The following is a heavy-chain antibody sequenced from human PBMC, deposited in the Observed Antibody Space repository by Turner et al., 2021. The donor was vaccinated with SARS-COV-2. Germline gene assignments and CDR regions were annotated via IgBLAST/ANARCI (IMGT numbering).Heavy chain of an antibody. Sequence: QVQLVESGGGVVQPGRSLRLPCSASGFTFSSYAMHWVRQAPGKRLEWVAVISYDGSNKYYADSVKGRFTISRDNSKNTLYLQMNSLRAEDTAVYYCAGIQSYDRSDYYGMDVWGQGTTVTVSS. J-gene: IGHJ6*02. CDR3: AGIQSYDRSDYYGMDV. V-gene: IGHV3-30-3*01. CDR2: ISYDGSNK. D-gene: IGHD3-22*01. CDR1: GFTFSSYA.